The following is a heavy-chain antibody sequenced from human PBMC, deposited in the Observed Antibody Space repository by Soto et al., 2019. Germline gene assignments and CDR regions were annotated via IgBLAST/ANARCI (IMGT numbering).Heavy chain of an antibody. J-gene: IGHJ6*02. CDR2: IYYSGST. V-gene: IGHV4-59*01. CDR1: GGSISSYY. CDR3: AREADGSPDGGSNYYGMDV. D-gene: IGHD1-26*01. Sequence: PSETLSLTCTVSGGSISSYYWSWIRQPPGKGLERIGYIYYSGSTNYNPSLKSRVTISVDTSKNQFSLKLSSVTAADTAVYYCAREADGSPDGGSNYYGMDVWGQGTTVTV.